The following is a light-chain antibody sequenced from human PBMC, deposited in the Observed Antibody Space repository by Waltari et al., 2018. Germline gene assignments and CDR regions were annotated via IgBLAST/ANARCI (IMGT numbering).Light chain of an antibody. CDR2: DVT. Sequence: QSALTQPASVSGSPGQSITISCTGSTTDVGAYDFVAWYQQHPGKAPPLMVFDVTHPPSGIFNRFSGSKSGDTASLTISGLQAEDEAYYYCSSYTTTNTFVFGTGTNVTVV. CDR1: TTDVGAYDF. CDR3: SSYTTTNTFV. J-gene: IGLJ1*01. V-gene: IGLV2-14*01.